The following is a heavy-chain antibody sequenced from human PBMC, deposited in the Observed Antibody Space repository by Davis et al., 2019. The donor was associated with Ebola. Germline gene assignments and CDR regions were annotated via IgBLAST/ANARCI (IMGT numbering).Heavy chain of an antibody. CDR2: ISSNGGST. Sequence: GESLKISCSASGFTFSSYAMHWVRQAPGKGLEYVSAISSNGGSTYYADSVKGRFTISRDNSKNTLYLQMNSLRAEDTAVYYCAKGLVEMATIRVPWFDPWGQGTLVTVPS. CDR3: AKGLVEMATIRVPWFDP. J-gene: IGHJ5*02. CDR1: GFTFSSYA. V-gene: IGHV3-64*04. D-gene: IGHD5-24*01.